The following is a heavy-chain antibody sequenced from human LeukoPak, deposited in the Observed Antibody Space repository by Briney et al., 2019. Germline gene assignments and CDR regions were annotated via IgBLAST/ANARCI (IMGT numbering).Heavy chain of an antibody. V-gene: IGHV1-2*02. J-gene: IGHJ4*02. CDR3: ATELTGDSALDY. Sequence: ASVKVSCKASGYTFSSSGISWVRQTPGQGLEWMGWINPNTGGTKYAQKFQGRVTMTRDTSISTAYMDLSRLGSDDTAVYFCATELTGDSALDYWGQGTLVTVSS. CDR2: INPNTGGT. D-gene: IGHD7-27*01. CDR1: GYTFSSSG.